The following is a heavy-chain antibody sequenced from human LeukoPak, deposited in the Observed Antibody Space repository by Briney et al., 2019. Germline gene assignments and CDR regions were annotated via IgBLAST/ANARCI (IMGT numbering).Heavy chain of an antibody. V-gene: IGHV3-11*06. J-gene: IGHJ4*02. CDR3: ARDFGPLGSWFIDY. CDR1: GFTFSDNY. Sequence: PGGSLRLSCAASGFTFSDNYMSWIRQAPGKGLEWVSYISSSNRYTNYADSVKGRFTISRDNAKNSLYLQMNSLRDEDTAVYYCARDFGPLGSWFIDYWGQGTLVTVSS. D-gene: IGHD6-13*01. CDR2: ISSSNRYT.